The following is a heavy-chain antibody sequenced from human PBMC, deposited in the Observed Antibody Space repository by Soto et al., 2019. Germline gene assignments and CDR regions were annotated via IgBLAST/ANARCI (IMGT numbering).Heavy chain of an antibody. CDR3: ARDYYDFWSGYTSVFDY. D-gene: IGHD3-3*01. Sequence: ASETLCLTCVFSGYSISIGYYWGWIRQPPGKGLEWIGSIYHSGSTYYNPSLKSRVTISVDTSKNQFSLKLSSVTAADTAVYYCARDYYDFWSGYTSVFDYWGQGTLVTVSS. CDR2: IYHSGST. CDR1: GYSISIGYY. J-gene: IGHJ4*02. V-gene: IGHV4-38-2*02.